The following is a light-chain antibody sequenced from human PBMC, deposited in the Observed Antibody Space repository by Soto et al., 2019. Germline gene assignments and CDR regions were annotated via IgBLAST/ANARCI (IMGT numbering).Light chain of an antibody. Sequence: DIQITQSPSSLSASVGDRVTITCRASQSISSHLNWYQHKPGRPPRLLIFASYILEGGVPSRFSGSGSHTYNTLTSDSLQPEDVATYYCQHSYITPRYTFGQGTKVEI. J-gene: IGKJ2*01. V-gene: IGKV1-39*01. CDR2: ASY. CDR1: QSISSH. CDR3: QHSYITPRYT.